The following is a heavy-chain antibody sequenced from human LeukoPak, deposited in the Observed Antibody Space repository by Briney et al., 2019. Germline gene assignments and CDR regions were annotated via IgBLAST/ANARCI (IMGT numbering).Heavy chain of an antibody. D-gene: IGHD6-13*01. Sequence: NTSETLSLTCTVSGGSISSSYWSWIRQPPGKGLEWIGYIYYSGSTNYNPSLKSRVTISVDTSKNQFSLKLSSVTAADTAVYYCARAKYSSSWYGWFDYWGQGTLVTVSS. CDR3: ARAKYSSSWYGWFDY. CDR2: IYYSGST. V-gene: IGHV4-59*01. CDR1: GGSISSSY. J-gene: IGHJ4*02.